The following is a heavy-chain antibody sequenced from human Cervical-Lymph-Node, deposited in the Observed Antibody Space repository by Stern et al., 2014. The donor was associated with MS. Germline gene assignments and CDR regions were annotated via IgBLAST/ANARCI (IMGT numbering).Heavy chain of an antibody. D-gene: IGHD2-2*01. CDR2: INPSGGST. Sequence: QVQLVQSGAEVQKPGASVKVSCKASGFTFNTYYMHWVRQAPGQGLEWMGIINPSGGSTSYAQKFQGRVTMTRDTSTSTVYMELSSLRSEDTAVYYCARARYQPLPDYWGQGTLVTVSS. CDR3: ARARYQPLPDY. J-gene: IGHJ4*02. V-gene: IGHV1-46*02. CDR1: GFTFNTYY.